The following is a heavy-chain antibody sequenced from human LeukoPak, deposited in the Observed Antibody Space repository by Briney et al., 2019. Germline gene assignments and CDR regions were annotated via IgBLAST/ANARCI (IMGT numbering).Heavy chain of an antibody. J-gene: IGHJ4*02. CDR2: IKKTGIET. CDR3: ARENGYCSGSDCYSYFDS. Sequence: GGSLRLSCAGSGFTFSHFWMSWVRQAPGKGLEWVAYIKKTGIETYYLDSVKGRFTITRDNNRNSLFLQMYSLRAEGTAVYFCARENGYCSGSDCYSYFDSWGQGTLVTVSS. V-gene: IGHV3-7*01. D-gene: IGHD2-15*01. CDR1: GFTFSHFW.